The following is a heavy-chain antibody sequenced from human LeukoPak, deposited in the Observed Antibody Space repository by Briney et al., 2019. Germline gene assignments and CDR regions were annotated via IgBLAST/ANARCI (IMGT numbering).Heavy chain of an antibody. CDR3: TTEAPGSSGWFDY. CDR2: IKSKTDGGTT. V-gene: IGHV3-15*01. Sequence: AGGSLRLSCAASGFTFSNAWMSWVRQAPGKGLEWVGRIKSKTDGGTTDYAAPVKGRFTISRDESKNTLYLQMNSLKTEDTAVYYCTTEAPGSSGWFDYWGQGTLVTVSS. J-gene: IGHJ4*02. D-gene: IGHD6-19*01. CDR1: GFTFSNAW.